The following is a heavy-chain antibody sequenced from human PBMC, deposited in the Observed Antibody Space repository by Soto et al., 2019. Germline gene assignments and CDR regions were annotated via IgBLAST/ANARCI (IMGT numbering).Heavy chain of an antibody. CDR1: GGSISSGGYY. CDR3: ARDLGYYYDSSGQAFDP. Sequence: SETLSLTCTVSGGSISSGGYYWSWIRQHPGKGLEWIGYIYYSGSTYYNPSLKSRVTMPVDTSKNQFSLKLSSVTAADTAVYYCARDLGYYYDSSGQAFDPWGQGTLVTVSS. D-gene: IGHD3-22*01. CDR2: IYYSGST. J-gene: IGHJ5*02. V-gene: IGHV4-31*03.